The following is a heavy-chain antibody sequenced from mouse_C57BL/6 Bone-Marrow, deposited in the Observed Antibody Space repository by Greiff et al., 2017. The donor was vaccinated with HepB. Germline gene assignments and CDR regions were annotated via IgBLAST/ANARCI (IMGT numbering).Heavy chain of an antibody. CDR1: GYTFTDYE. V-gene: IGHV1-15*01. CDR2: IDPETGGT. CDR3: TSSTKY. Sequence: QVQLQQSGAELVRPGASVTLSCKASGYTFTDYEMHWVKQTPVHGLAWIGAIDPETGGTAYNQKFKGKAILTADKSSSTAYMELRCLTSEDSAVYYWTSSTKYWGQGTTRTVSS. J-gene: IGHJ2*01.